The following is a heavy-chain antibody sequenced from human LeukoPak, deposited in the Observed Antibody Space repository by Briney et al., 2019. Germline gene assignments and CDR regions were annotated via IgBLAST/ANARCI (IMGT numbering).Heavy chain of an antibody. CDR2: IIPIFGTA. J-gene: IGHJ3*02. Sequence: SVKVSCKASGGTFFNYTISWVRRAPGQGLEWMGGIIPIFGTANYAGKFQGRVTITADVATRTAHMELSSLRSEDTAVYYCARDKSLDRNGFDTWGQGTTVTVSS. D-gene: IGHD1-1*01. CDR3: ARDKSLDRNGFDT. V-gene: IGHV1-69*01. CDR1: GGTFFNYT.